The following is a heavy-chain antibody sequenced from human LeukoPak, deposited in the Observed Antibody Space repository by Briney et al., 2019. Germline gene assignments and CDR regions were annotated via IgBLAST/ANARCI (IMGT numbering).Heavy chain of an antibody. CDR2: ISGSGGST. V-gene: IGHV3-23*01. CDR3: AKVGDTVTNFAIDY. CDR1: GFTFSSYA. Sequence: PGASLRLSCAASGFTFSSYAMSWVRQAPGKGLERVSAISGSGGSTYYADSVKGRFTISRDNSKNTLYLQMSSLRAEDTAVYYCAKVGDTVTNFAIDYWGQGTLVTVSS. D-gene: IGHD4-17*01. J-gene: IGHJ4*02.